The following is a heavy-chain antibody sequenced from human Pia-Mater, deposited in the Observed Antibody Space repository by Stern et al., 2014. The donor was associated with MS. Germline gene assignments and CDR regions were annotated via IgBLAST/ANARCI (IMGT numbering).Heavy chain of an antibody. CDR3: ARGWGES. Sequence: EVQLVESGGGLVQPGGSLRLSCVASGFTFSSSMMNWVRQAPGKGLEWVSGITGSGTYYADSVQDRVTVTRGRSKNQGSRQLYSRRVEDAALYYCARGWGESWGQGALVTVSS. J-gene: IGHJ5*02. D-gene: IGHD3-16*01. CDR2: ITGSGT. CDR1: GFTFSSSM. V-gene: IGHV3-23*04.